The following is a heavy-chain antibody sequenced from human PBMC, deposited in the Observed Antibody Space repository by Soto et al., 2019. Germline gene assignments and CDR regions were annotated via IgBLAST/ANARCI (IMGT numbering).Heavy chain of an antibody. J-gene: IGHJ4*02. CDR2: IYYSGST. CDR1: GGSISSGGYY. Sequence: PSETLSLTCTVSGGSISSGGYYWSRIRQHPGKGLEWIGYIYYSGSTYYNPSLKSRVTISVDTSKNQFSLKLSSVTAADTAVYYCASSEGSGYDLSYFDYWGQGTLVTFSS. V-gene: IGHV4-31*03. CDR3: ASSEGSGYDLSYFDY. D-gene: IGHD5-12*01.